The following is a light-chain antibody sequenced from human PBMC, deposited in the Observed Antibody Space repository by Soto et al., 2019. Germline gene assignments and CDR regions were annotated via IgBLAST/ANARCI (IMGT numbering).Light chain of an antibody. V-gene: IGKV3-15*01. J-gene: IGKJ5*01. CDR1: QSVSTY. Sequence: VMTQSPATLSVSPGEIATLSCSASQSVSTYFAWDHQKPCQAPRLLVYGASTRATGIPARFSGSGSGTEFSLTISNLQSEDFGGYYCQQYKNWPPITFGQGTRLEIK. CDR2: GAS. CDR3: QQYKNWPPIT.